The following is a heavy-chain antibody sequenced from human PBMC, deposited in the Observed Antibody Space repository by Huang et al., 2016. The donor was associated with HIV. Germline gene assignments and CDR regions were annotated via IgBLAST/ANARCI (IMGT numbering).Heavy chain of an antibody. V-gene: IGHV3-7*01. J-gene: IGHJ6*02. CDR1: TFTFGAYW. CDR2: NKQDESEK. D-gene: IGHD1-7*01. Sequence: VESGGRSVQPGGSITLSCVGATFTFGAYWMSGVRQPPGKGLEWVANNKQDESEKEYVDSVKGRFNISRDNARKVLFLEMDDLRVEDTAIYFCATKTAGMDIWGQGTTVTVSS. CDR3: ATKTAGMDI.